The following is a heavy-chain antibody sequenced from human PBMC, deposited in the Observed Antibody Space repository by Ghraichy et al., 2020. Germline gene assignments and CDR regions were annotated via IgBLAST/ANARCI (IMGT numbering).Heavy chain of an antibody. J-gene: IGHJ4*02. V-gene: IGHV4-61*01. D-gene: IGHD6-19*01. CDR3: ARDQGYSSGYYLDS. CDR2: IHYSGIT. CDR1: GGSVRSAPYY. Sequence: ESLNISCTVSGGSVRSAPYYWSWIRQSPERGLEYIGYIHYSGITNYNPSLKSRVTISVDTSKNQVSLKLSSVTTADTALYYCARDQGYSSGYYLDSWGQGTLVTVS.